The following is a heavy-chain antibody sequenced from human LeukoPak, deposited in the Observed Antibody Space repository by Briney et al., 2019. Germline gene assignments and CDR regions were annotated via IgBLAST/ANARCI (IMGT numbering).Heavy chain of an antibody. CDR3: ARAVRFLEWEYYYYGMDV. CDR2: IYPGDSDT. J-gene: IGHJ6*02. D-gene: IGHD3-3*01. Sequence: GAALQISCKGSGYSFTSYWIGWGRQMPGKRLEWMGSIYPGDSDTRYSPSFQGQVTISADKSISTAYLQWSILQASDTAMYYCARAVRFLEWEYYYYGMDVWGQGTTVTVSS. V-gene: IGHV5-51*01. CDR1: GYSFTSYW.